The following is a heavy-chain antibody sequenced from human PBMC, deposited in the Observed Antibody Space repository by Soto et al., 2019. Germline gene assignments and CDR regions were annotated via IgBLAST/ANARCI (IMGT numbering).Heavy chain of an antibody. CDR3: ARGLRFLDRWFDP. CDR1: GGSISSGGYY. D-gene: IGHD3-3*01. CDR2: IYYSGST. J-gene: IGHJ5*02. Sequence: SETLSLTCTVSGGSISSGGYYWSWIRQHPGKGLEWIGYIYYSGSTYYNPSLKSRVTISVDTSKNQFSLKLSSVTAADTAVYYCARGLRFLDRWFDPWGQGTLVTVSS. V-gene: IGHV4-31*03.